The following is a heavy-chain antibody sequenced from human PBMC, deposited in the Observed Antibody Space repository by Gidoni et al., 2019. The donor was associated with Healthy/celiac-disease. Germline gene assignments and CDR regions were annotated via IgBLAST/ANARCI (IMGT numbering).Heavy chain of an antibody. CDR1: VFTFSIHA. D-gene: IGHD4-17*01. CDR2: ISGSGGST. V-gene: IGHV3-23*01. J-gene: IGHJ4*02. Sequence: EVQLLESGGGLVQPGGSLRLSCAASVFTFSIHAMSWVRQAPGKGLEWVSAISGSGGSTYYADSVKGRFTISRDNSKNTLYLQMNSLRAEDTAVYYCAKDLDYGGNSAPYFDYWGQGTLVTVSS. CDR3: AKDLDYGGNSAPYFDY.